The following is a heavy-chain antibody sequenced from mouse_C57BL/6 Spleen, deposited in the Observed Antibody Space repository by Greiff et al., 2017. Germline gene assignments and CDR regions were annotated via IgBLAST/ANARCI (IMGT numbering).Heavy chain of an antibody. D-gene: IGHD1-1*01. J-gene: IGHJ2*02. Sequence: QVQLQQSGAELVKPGASVTISCKASGYTFTDYFINWVKQRPGQGLAWIGKIGPGSGSTYYNEKFKGKATLTADKSSSTAYMQLSSLTSEDSAVYFCARSRVVAPPYYFDYWGQGTSLTVSS. V-gene: IGHV1-77*01. CDR3: ARSRVVAPPYYFDY. CDR2: IGPGSGST. CDR1: GYTFTDYF.